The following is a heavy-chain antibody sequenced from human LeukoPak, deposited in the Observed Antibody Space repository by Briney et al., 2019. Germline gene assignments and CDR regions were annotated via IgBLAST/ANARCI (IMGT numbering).Heavy chain of an antibody. J-gene: IGHJ5*02. D-gene: IGHD2-15*01. CDR3: ARGRCSGGSCYFRVNWFDP. V-gene: IGHV5-51*01. Sequence: GESLKISCKGSGYSFTSYWIGWVRQMPGKSLEWMGIIYPGDSDTRYSPSFQGQVTISADKSISTAYLQWSSLKASDTAMYYCARGRCSGGSCYFRVNWFDPWGQGTLVTVSS. CDR1: GYSFTSYW. CDR2: IYPGDSDT.